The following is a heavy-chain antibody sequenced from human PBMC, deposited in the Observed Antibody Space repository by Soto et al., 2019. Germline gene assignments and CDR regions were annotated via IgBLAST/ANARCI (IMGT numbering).Heavy chain of an antibody. D-gene: IGHD6-13*01. CDR2: ISAYNGNT. V-gene: IGHV1-18*01. CDR3: ARELSSWYDYYGMDV. Sequence: ASVKVSCKASGYTFTSYGISWVRQAPGQGLEWMGWISAYNGNTNYAQKLQGRVTMTTDTSTSTAYMELRSLRSDDTAVYYCARELSSWYDYYGMDVWGQGTTVTVS. J-gene: IGHJ6*02. CDR1: GYTFTSYG.